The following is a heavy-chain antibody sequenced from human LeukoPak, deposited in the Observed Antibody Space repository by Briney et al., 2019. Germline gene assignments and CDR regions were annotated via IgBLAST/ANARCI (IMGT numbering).Heavy chain of an antibody. V-gene: IGHV3-20*04. CDR3: ARERGRVDAFDV. CDR2: INWNGVST. Sequence: SGGSLRLSCAASGFTFDDYDMSWVRQAPGKGLEWVSAINWNGVSTNYADSMKGRFTISRDNAENSLYLQMSSLRAEDTALYYCARERGRVDAFDVWGQGTMVTVSS. CDR1: GFTFDDYD. J-gene: IGHJ3*01. D-gene: IGHD3-10*01.